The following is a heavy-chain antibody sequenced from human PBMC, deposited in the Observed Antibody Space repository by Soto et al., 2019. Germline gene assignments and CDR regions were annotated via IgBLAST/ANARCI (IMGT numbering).Heavy chain of an antibody. V-gene: IGHV4-39*07. CDR3: ARVYSGSYSDY. CDR1: GDSISSGFYF. Sequence: SETLSLTCTVSGDSISSGFYFWGWVRQPPGKGLEWIGTIYYSGSTHYNPSLKTRVTISVDKSKNQFSLKLSSVTAADTAVYYCARVYSGSYSDYWGQGTLVTVSS. CDR2: IYYSGST. J-gene: IGHJ4*02. D-gene: IGHD1-26*01.